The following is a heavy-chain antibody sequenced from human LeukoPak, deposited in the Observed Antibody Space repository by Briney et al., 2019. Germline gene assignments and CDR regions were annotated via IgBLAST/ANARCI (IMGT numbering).Heavy chain of an antibody. J-gene: IGHJ4*02. CDR1: GFTFSSYA. CDR2: ISGSGDGGGDGT. D-gene: IGHD3-22*01. V-gene: IGHV3-23*01. CDR3: AKRSWGSYSSGYDYFDY. Sequence: GGSLRLSCAASGFTFSSYAMIWVRQAPGKGLEWVSAISGSGDGGGDGTYYADSVKGRFTISSDNSKSTLYLQMNSLRVEETAVYYCAKRSWGSYSSGYDYFDYWGQGTLVTVSS.